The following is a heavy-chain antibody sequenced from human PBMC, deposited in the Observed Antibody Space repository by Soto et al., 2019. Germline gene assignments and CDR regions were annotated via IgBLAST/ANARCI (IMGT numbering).Heavy chain of an antibody. V-gene: IGHV3-53*01. CDR3: ASWHEREHAYDV. CDR2: LYDVDGS. J-gene: IGHJ3*01. CDR1: GLTVSGKKY. Sequence: GSLRLSCAAFGLTVSGKKYVAWGRQAPGKGLEWVSALYDVDGSFYADSVKGRFTTSSDSSKTTVYLQMNGLRPDDTAVYYCASWHEREHAYDVWGQGTTVTVSS. D-gene: IGHD1-1*01.